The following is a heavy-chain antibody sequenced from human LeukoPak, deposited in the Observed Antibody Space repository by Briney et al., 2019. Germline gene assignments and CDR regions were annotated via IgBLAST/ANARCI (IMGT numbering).Heavy chain of an antibody. CDR2: INIGGTNT. J-gene: IGHJ5*02. CDR1: GFTFNDYY. V-gene: IGHV3-11*01. Sequence: TGGSLRLSCAASGFTFNDYYMSWIRQAPGKGLEWLSYINIGGTNTHYADSVKGRFTISRDNAKESLYLEMNNLRAEDTAVYYCATDGAGFDTWGQGVLVTVSS. CDR3: ATDGAGFDT.